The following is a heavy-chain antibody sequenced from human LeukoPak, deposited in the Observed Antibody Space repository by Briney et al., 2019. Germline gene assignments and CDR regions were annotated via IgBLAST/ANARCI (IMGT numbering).Heavy chain of an antibody. CDR2: NNTDGSST. J-gene: IGHJ6*03. CDR1: GFTFRSDW. D-gene: IGHD1-14*01. CDR3: ARDSSPTTGGYYMDV. V-gene: IGHV3-74*01. Sequence: PGGSLRLSCAASGFTFRSDWMHWVRQAPGKGLVWVSRNNTDGSSTNYADSVKGRFTISRDNAKNTLYLQMNSLRAEDTAVYYCARDSSPTTGGYYMDVWGKGTTVTVSS.